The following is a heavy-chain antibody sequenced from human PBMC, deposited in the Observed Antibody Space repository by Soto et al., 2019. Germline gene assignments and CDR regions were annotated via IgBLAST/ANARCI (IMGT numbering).Heavy chain of an antibody. CDR1: GGTFSSYA. Sequence: SVKVSCKASGGTFSSYAISWVRQAPGQGLEWMGGIIPIFGTANYAQKFQGRVTITADKSTSTAYMELSSLRSEDTAVYYCARDEQWLDYYYYGMDVWGQGTTVTAP. CDR3: ARDEQWLDYYYYGMDV. V-gene: IGHV1-69*06. D-gene: IGHD6-19*01. CDR2: IIPIFGTA. J-gene: IGHJ6*02.